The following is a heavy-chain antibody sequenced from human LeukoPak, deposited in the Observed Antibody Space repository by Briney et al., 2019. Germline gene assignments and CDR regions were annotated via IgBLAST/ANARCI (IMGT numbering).Heavy chain of an antibody. J-gene: IGHJ4*02. D-gene: IGHD3-22*01. CDR2: INSDGSST. CDR1: GFTFSSYW. Sequence: GGSLRLSCAASGFTFSSYWMHWVRHAPGKGLVWVSRINSDGSSTSYADSVKGRFTISRDNSKNTLYLQMNSLRAEDTAVYYCAKESPQTYYYDSSGYYPYWGQGTLVTVSS. V-gene: IGHV3-74*01. CDR3: AKESPQTYYYDSSGYYPY.